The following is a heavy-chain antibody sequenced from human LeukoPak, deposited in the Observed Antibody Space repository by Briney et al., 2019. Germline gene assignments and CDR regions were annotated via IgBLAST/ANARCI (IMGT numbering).Heavy chain of an antibody. CDR1: GITFSDHW. V-gene: IGHV3-74*01. CDR3: ARDRYCSGGSCYVSGGLDY. CDR2: INSDGSRT. D-gene: IGHD2-15*01. J-gene: IGHJ4*02. Sequence: GGSLRLSCAASGITFSDHWMHWVRQAPGKGLVWVSRINSDGSRTTYADSVKGRFTISRDNAKNTLYLQMNSLRAEDTAVYYCARDRYCSGGSCYVSGGLDYWGQGTLVTVSS.